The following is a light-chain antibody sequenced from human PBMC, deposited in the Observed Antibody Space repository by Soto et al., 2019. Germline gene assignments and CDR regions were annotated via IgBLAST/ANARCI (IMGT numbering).Light chain of an antibody. CDR2: DAS. CDR3: QQRINSPHLIP. CDR1: QGITSS. Sequence: EIIMTKSPATLYVSTRERATLSCRASQGITSSLAWYQQKPGQAPSLLIYDASNRATGIPARFSGSRSGTDFTLTISSLDSEDFAVYYCQQRINSPHLIPFCHVRLLEIK. J-gene: IGKJ5*01. V-gene: IGKV3-11*01.